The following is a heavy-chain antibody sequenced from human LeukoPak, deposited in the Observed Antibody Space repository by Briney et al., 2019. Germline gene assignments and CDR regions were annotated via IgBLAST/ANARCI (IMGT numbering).Heavy chain of an antibody. CDR3: ARHSRSGSGGYENAFDI. CDR1: GGXISSSNW. CDR2: IYSGGST. D-gene: IGHD5-12*01. J-gene: IGHJ3*02. V-gene: IGHV4-4*02. Sequence: SGTLSLTCGVSGGXISSSNWWSWVRQSPGKGLEWIGNIYSGGSTYYTPSLKSRVTISVDTSKNQFSLKLSSVTAADTAIYFCARHSRSGSGGYENAFDIWGQGTMVTVSS.